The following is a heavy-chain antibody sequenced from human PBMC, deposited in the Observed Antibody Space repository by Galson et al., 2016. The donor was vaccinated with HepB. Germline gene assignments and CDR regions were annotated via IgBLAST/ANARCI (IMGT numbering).Heavy chain of an antibody. CDR3: AREEGVHYDNSHYHGYLDY. CDR1: GFTFSSYG. V-gene: IGHV3-30*19. CDR2: VSTDGNTQ. Sequence: SLRLSCAASGFTFSSYGMRWVRQAPGKGLEWVAVVSTDGNTQRYADSVKGRFTVSGDNSKNTLDLQMNTLRAEDTAVFYCAREEGVHYDNSHYHGYLDYWGQGSLVTVTS. J-gene: IGHJ4*02. D-gene: IGHD3-22*01.